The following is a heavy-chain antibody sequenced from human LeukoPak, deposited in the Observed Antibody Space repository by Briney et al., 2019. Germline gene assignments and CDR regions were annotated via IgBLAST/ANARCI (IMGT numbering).Heavy chain of an antibody. D-gene: IGHD1-26*01. CDR3: ARDKIVGATTLDY. J-gene: IGHJ4*02. V-gene: IGHV3-48*01. CDR2: ISSSSSTI. CDR1: GFTFSSYS. Sequence: GGSLRLSCAASGFTFSSYSMNWVRQAPGKGLEWVSSISSSSSTIYYADSVKGRFTISRDNAKNSLYLQMNSLRAEDTAVYYCARDKIVGATTLDYWGQGTLVTVSS.